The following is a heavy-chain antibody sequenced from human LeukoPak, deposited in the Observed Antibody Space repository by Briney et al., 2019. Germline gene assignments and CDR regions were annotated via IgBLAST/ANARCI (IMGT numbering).Heavy chain of an antibody. CDR1: GYTFTSYG. CDR2: ISAYNGNT. D-gene: IGHD3-22*01. J-gene: IGHJ3*02. V-gene: IGHV1-18*01. CDR3: ARGYYYDSSGYPYYAFDI. Sequence: ASVKVSCKASGYTFTSYGISWVRQAPGQGLEWMGWISAYNGNTNYAQKLQGRVTMTTDTSTSTACMELRSLRSDDTAVYYCARGYYYDSSGYPYYAFDIWGQGTMVTVSS.